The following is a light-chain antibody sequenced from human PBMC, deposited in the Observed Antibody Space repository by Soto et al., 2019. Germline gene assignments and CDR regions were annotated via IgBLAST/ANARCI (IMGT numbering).Light chain of an antibody. J-gene: IGLJ3*02. CDR2: GND. V-gene: IGLV1-44*01. CDR3: AAWDDSLNGWV. CDR1: SSNIGSNA. Sequence: QSVLTQPPSASGTPGQRVTISCSGSSSNIGSNAVNWYHQLPGTAPKLLIYGNDQRPSGVPDRFSGSKSGTSASLAVSGLRSEDEADYYCAAWDDSLNGWVFGGGPKLTVL.